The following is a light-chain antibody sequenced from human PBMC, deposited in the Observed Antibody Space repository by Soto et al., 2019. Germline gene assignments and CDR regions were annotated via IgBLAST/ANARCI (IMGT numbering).Light chain of an antibody. CDR1: QSVSSSY. V-gene: IGKV3-20*01. CDR2: GAS. CDR3: QQYGSSPWT. J-gene: IGKJ1*01. Sequence: EIVLTHSPPTLSLSPGERSTLYCRASQSVSSSYLAWYQQKPGQAPRLLIYGASSRATGIPDRFSGSGSGTDFTLTISRLEPEDFAVYYCQQYGSSPWTFGQGTKVDIK.